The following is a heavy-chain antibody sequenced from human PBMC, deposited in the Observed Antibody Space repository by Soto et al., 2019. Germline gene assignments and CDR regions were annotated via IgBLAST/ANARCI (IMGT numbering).Heavy chain of an antibody. V-gene: IGHV3-23*01. CDR1: GFTFSSYA. CDR2: ISGSGGST. D-gene: IGHD6-6*01. J-gene: IGHJ6*02. Sequence: EVQLLESGGGLVQPGGSLRLSCAASGFTFSSYAMSWVRQAPGKGLVWVSAISGSGGSTYYADSVKGRFTISRDNSKNTLYLQMNSLRAEDTAVYYCARVSSSRSSYYYYGMDVWGQGTTVTVSS. CDR3: ARVSSSRSSYYYYGMDV.